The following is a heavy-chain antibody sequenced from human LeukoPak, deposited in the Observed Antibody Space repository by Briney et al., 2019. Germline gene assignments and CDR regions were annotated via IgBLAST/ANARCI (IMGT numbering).Heavy chain of an antibody. CDR1: GGSFSGYY. Sequence: SETLSLTCAVYGGSFSGYYWSWIRQPPGKGLEWIGEINHSGSTNYNPSLKSRVTISVDTSKNQFSLKLSSVTAADTAVYYCARGKRRSSLVVPAANNHFDYWGQGTLVTVSS. CDR2: INHSGST. V-gene: IGHV4-34*01. J-gene: IGHJ4*02. D-gene: IGHD2-2*01. CDR3: ARGKRRSSLVVPAANNHFDY.